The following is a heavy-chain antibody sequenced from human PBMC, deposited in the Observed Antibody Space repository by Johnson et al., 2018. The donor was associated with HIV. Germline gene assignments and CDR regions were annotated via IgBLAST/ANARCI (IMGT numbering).Heavy chain of an antibody. V-gene: IGHV3-20*04. CDR3: ARDFVAFGECTAFDI. Sequence: VQLVESGGGVVRPGGSLRLSCAASGFTFDDYGMSWVRQAPGKGLEWVSGINWNGGSTGYEDSVKGRLTISRDNAKNSLYLKMNSLRAEGTALYYCARDFVAFGECTAFDIWGQGTMGAVSS. CDR1: GFTFDDYG. D-gene: IGHD3-10*01. CDR2: INWNGGST. J-gene: IGHJ3*02.